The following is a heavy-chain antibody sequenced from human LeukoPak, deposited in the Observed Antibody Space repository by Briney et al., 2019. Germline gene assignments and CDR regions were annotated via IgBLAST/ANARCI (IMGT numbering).Heavy chain of an antibody. CDR3: ARDLVRGVKTLKWFDP. J-gene: IGHJ5*02. Sequence: PGRSLRLSCAASGFTFSSYAMHWVRQAPGKGLVWVAVISYDGSNKYYADSVKGRFTISRDNSKNTLYLQMNSLRAEDTAVYYCARDLVRGVKTLKWFDPWGQGTLVTVSS. CDR2: ISYDGSNK. CDR1: GFTFSSYA. D-gene: IGHD3-10*01. V-gene: IGHV3-30-3*01.